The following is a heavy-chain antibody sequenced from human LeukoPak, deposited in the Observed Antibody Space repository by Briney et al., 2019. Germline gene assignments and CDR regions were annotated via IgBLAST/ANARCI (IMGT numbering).Heavy chain of an antibody. CDR2: ISPTSIYI. J-gene: IGHJ3*01. Sequence: PGGSLRLSCEASGFTFGRYTMNWVRQAPGKGLEWFSSISPTSIYIYYGDSVRGRFTISRDTAKNALYLEMNSLRAEDTAVFYCARDLLYGAARGSFDLWGQGTMVTVSS. CDR1: GFTFGRYT. CDR3: ARDLLYGAARGSFDL. V-gene: IGHV3-21*01. D-gene: IGHD3-10*01.